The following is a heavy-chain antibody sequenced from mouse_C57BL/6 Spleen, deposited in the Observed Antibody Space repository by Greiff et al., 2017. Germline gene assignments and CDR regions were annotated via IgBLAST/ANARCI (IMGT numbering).Heavy chain of an antibody. CDR3: ASEDYYGSSGCAY. V-gene: IGHV2-6*01. J-gene: IGHJ3*01. Sequence: VQLQESGPGLVAPSQSLSITCTVSGFSLTSYGVDWVRQSPGKGLAWLGVIWGVGSTNYNSALKSRLSISKDNSKSQVFLKRNSLQTDDTAMYYCASEDYYGSSGCAYWGQGTLVTVSA. D-gene: IGHD1-1*01. CDR2: IWGVGST. CDR1: GFSLTSYG.